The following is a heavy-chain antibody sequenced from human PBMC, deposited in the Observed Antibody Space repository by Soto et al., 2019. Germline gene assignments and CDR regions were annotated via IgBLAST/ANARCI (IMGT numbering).Heavy chain of an antibody. Sequence: SETLSLTCAVYGGSFSGYYWSWIRQPPGKGLEWIGEINHSGSTNYNPSLKSRVTISVDTSKNQFSLKLSSVTAADTAVYYCAREVVVAATKKRPYYFDYWGQGTLVTVSS. J-gene: IGHJ4*02. CDR3: AREVVVAATKKRPYYFDY. CDR2: INHSGST. CDR1: GGSFSGYY. V-gene: IGHV4-34*01. D-gene: IGHD2-15*01.